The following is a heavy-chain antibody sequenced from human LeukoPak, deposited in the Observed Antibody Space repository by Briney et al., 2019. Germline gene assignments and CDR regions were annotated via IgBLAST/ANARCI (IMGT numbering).Heavy chain of an antibody. D-gene: IGHD6-13*01. V-gene: IGHV3-7*01. CDR1: GFTFSSYW. J-gene: IGHJ5*02. CDR2: IKQDGSEK. Sequence: GGSLRLSCAASGFTFSSYWMSWVRQAPGKGLEWVANIKQDGSEKYYVDSVKGRFTISRDNAKNSLYLQMNSLRAEDTAVYYCARVYSSSWGNWFDPWGQGTLVTVSS. CDR3: ARVYSSSWGNWFDP.